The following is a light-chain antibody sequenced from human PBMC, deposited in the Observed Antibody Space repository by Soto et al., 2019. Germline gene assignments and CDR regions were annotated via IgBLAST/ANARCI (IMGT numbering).Light chain of an antibody. CDR2: DAS. V-gene: IGKV3-11*01. CDR3: QQRSNWPWT. Sequence: EIVLTQSPATLSLSPGERATLSCRARQRISGYLGWYQQKPGQAPRLLIYDASNRATGIPVRFSGSGSGTDYTLTITNLEPEDFAIYYCQQRSNWPWTFGQGTKVDIK. J-gene: IGKJ1*01. CDR1: QRISGY.